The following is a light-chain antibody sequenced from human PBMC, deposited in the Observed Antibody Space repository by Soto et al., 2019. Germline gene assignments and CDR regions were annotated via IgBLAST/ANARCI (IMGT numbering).Light chain of an antibody. CDR1: SSDVVGYNY. J-gene: IGLJ3*02. CDR3: SSYAGSNNLGV. V-gene: IGLV2-8*01. Sequence: QSALTQPPSASGSHGQSVTISCTGTSSDVVGYNYVSWYQQHPGKAPKLMIYEVSKRPSGVPDRFSGSKSGNKASLTVSGLQPEDEADYYGSSYAGSNNLGVFGGGTKLTVL. CDR2: EVS.